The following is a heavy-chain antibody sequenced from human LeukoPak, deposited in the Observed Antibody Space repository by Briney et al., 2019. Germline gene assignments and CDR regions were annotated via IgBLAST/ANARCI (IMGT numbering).Heavy chain of an antibody. CDR2: IYYSGST. CDR3: ASQGYSSSWYYFDY. V-gene: IGHV4-59*08. D-gene: IGHD6-13*01. Sequence: SETLSLTCTVSGGSISSYYWSWLRQPPGKGLEGIGYIYYSGSTNYNPSLKSRVTISVDTSKNQFSLKLSSVTAADTAVYYCASQGYSSSWYYFDYWGQGTLVTVSS. J-gene: IGHJ4*02. CDR1: GGSISSYY.